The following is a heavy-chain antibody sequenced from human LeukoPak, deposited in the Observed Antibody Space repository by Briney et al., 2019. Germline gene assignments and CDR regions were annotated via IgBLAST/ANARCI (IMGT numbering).Heavy chain of an antibody. Sequence: PGGSLRLSCLGSGFGFSNYWMTWLRQAPGEGLEWVANIKEDGSVIYYADSVKGRFTISRDNAKNSVYLQMNSLRVEDTALYYCATGRWFGEFAGSAFEDWGQGTPVTVSS. CDR2: IKEDGSVI. CDR3: ATGRWFGEFAGSAFED. J-gene: IGHJ4*02. CDR1: GFGFSNYW. D-gene: IGHD3-10*01. V-gene: IGHV3-7*01.